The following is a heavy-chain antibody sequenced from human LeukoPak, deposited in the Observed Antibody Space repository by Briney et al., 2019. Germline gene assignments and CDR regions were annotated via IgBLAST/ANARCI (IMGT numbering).Heavy chain of an antibody. CDR1: GGSFSGYY. J-gene: IGHJ5*02. V-gene: IGHV4-34*01. D-gene: IGHD3-3*01. Sequence: SETLSLTCAVYGGSFSGYYWSWIRQPPGKGLEWIGEINHSGSTNYNPSLKSRVTISVDTSKNQFSLKLSSMTAADTAVYYCARGRTYYDFWSANKGRFDPWGQGTLVTVSS. CDR3: ARGRTYYDFWSANKGRFDP. CDR2: INHSGST.